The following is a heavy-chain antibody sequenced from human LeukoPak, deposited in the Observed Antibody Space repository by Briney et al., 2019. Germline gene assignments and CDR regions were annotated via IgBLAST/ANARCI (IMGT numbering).Heavy chain of an antibody. CDR1: GFTFSSYA. J-gene: IGHJ3*02. CDR3: ARDQPGITMILVVPI. D-gene: IGHD3-22*01. CDR2: IYSGGST. V-gene: IGHV3-66*01. Sequence: PGGSLRLSCAASGFTFSSYAMSWVRQAPGKGLEWVSVIYSGGSTYYADSVKGRFTISRDNSKNTLYLQMNSLRAEDTAVYYCARDQPGITMILVVPIWGQGTMVTVSS.